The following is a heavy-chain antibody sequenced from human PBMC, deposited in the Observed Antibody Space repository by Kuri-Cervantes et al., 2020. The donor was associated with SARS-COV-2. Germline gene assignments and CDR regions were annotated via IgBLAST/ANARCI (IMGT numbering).Heavy chain of an antibody. CDR1: GFTFDDYG. V-gene: IGHV3-20*01. CDR3: ASRSGCDYYYYGMDV. CDR2: INWNGGST. J-gene: IGHJ6*02. Sequence: ETLSLTCAASGFTFDDYGMSWVRQAPGKGLEWVSGINWNGGSTGYADSVKGRFTISRDNAKNSLYLQMDSLRAEDTALYHCASRSGCDYYYYGMDVWGQGTTVTVSS. D-gene: IGHD5-12*01.